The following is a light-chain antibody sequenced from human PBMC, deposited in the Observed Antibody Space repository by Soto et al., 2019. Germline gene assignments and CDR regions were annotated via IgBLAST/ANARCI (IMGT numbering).Light chain of an antibody. CDR2: DVN. V-gene: IGLV2-14*01. Sequence: QSVLTQPASVSGSPGQSITFSCTGTSSDVGGYNFVSWYQQHPGKAPKLMIYDVNNRPSGVSNRFSGSKSGNTASLTISGLQAEDEADYYCCSYTSSSTLVFGGGTKLTVL. CDR1: SSDVGGYNF. CDR3: CSYTSSSTLV. J-gene: IGLJ3*02.